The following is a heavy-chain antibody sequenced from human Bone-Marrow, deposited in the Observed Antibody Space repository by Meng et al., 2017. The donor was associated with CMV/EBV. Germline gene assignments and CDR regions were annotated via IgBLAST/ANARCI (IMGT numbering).Heavy chain of an antibody. Sequence: GSLRLSCTVSGYSISSGYYWGWIRQPPGKGLEWIGSIYHSGSTYYNPSLKSRVTISVDTSKNQFPLKLSSVTAADTAVYYCARDRPYNWNYVDVWGQGTTVTVSS. CDR2: IYHSGST. CDR3: ARDRPYNWNYVDV. J-gene: IGHJ6*02. CDR1: GYSISSGYY. V-gene: IGHV4-38-2*02. D-gene: IGHD1-7*01.